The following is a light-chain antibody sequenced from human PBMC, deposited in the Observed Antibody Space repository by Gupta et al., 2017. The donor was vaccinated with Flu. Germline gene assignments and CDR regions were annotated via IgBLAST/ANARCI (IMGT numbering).Light chain of an antibody. Sequence: QSALTQPASVSGSTGQSITISCTGTSSDVGGYNYVSWYQQHPGKAPKLMIYEVSNRPSGVSIRFSGSKSGNTASLTISGRQAEDEADYYCSSYTSSSTEVFGGGTKLTVL. CDR2: EVS. V-gene: IGLV2-14*01. J-gene: IGLJ3*02. CDR3: SSYTSSSTEV. CDR1: SSDVGGYNY.